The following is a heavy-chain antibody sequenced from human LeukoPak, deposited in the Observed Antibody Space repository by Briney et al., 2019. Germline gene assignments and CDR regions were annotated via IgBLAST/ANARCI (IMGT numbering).Heavy chain of an antibody. CDR2: SSSSSYI. J-gene: IGHJ4*02. CDR3: ARDPPQFGVVTNFDY. CDR1: GFTFSSYS. D-gene: IGHD3-3*01. V-gene: IGHV3-21*01. Sequence: GGSLRLSCAASGFTFSSYSINWVRQAPGKGLEWISSSSSSSYIYYADSVKGRFTISRDNAKNSLYLQMNSLRAEDTAVYYCARDPPQFGVVTNFDYWGQGTLVTVSS.